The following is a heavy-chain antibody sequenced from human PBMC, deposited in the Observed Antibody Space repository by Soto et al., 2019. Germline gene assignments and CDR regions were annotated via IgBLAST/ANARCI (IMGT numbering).Heavy chain of an antibody. CDR3: AKALDHYDSSGYFDY. Sequence: PGGSLRLSCAASGFTFSSYAMSWVRQAPGKGLEWVSAISGSGGSTYYADSVKGRFTISRDNSKNTLYLQMNSLRAEDTAVYYCAKALDHYDSSGYFDYWGQGTLVTVSS. CDR2: ISGSGGST. V-gene: IGHV3-23*01. CDR1: GFTFSSYA. J-gene: IGHJ4*02. D-gene: IGHD3-22*01.